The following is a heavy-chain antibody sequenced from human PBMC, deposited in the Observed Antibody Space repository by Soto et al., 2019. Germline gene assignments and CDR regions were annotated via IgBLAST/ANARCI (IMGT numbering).Heavy chain of an antibody. D-gene: IGHD6-25*01. CDR1: GFTFSGYA. J-gene: IGHJ4*02. CDR2: IRSDGNNK. CDR3: ARDNAAATVLYY. V-gene: IGHV3-33*01. Sequence: QVQLVESGGGVVQPGRSLRLSCATSGFTFSGYAIHWVRQAPGKGLEWVAVIRSDGNNKEYADSVKGRFTISRDNSKNTLSLQMTTLGADDTSVYYCARDNAAATVLYYWGQGTLVTVSS.